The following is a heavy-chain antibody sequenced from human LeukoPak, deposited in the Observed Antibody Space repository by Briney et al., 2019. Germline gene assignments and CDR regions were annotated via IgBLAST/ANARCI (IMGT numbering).Heavy chain of an antibody. CDR3: ARTPYYYDGSGYPYYYYGMDV. D-gene: IGHD3-22*01. CDR1: GYTFTSYD. Sequence: ASVKVSCKASGYTFTSYDINWVRQATGQGLEWMGWMNPNSGNTGYAQKFQGRVTMTRNTSISTAYMELSSLRSEDTAVYYCARTPYYYDGSGYPYYYYGMDVWGQGTTVTVSS. J-gene: IGHJ6*02. V-gene: IGHV1-8*01. CDR2: MNPNSGNT.